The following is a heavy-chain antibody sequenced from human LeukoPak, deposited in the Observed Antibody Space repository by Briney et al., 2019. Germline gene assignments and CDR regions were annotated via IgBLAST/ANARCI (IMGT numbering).Heavy chain of an antibody. CDR3: AREGDGYPQTPYFDY. V-gene: IGHV3-7*01. CDR2: IKHDGSEK. J-gene: IGHJ4*02. D-gene: IGHD5-24*01. Sequence: GGSLRLSCAASGFTFSTSWMTWVRQAPGKGLEFVANIKHDGSEKYYVDSVKGRFTISRDNAKNSLYLQMNSLRAEDTAVYYCAREGDGYPQTPYFDYWGQGTLVTVSS. CDR1: GFTFSTSW.